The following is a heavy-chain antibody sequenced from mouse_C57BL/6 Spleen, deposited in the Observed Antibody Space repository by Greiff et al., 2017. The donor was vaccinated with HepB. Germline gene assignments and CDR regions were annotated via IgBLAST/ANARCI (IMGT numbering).Heavy chain of an antibody. J-gene: IGHJ2*01. CDR1: GYTFTSYW. D-gene: IGHD1-1*01. CDR2: IDPSDSYT. V-gene: IGHV1-59*01. Sequence: VQRVESGAELVRPGTSVKLSCKASGYTFTSYWMHWVKQRPGQGLEWIGVIDPSDSYTNYNQKFKGKATLTVDTSSSTAYMQLSSLTSEDSAVYYCARRRYYGPFDYWGQGTTLTVSS. CDR3: ARRRYYGPFDY.